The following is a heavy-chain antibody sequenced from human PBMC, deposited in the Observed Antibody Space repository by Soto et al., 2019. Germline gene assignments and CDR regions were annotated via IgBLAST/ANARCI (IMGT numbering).Heavy chain of an antibody. CDR3: FCADYDILTGYYRYNWFDP. D-gene: IGHD3-9*01. Sequence: PGGSLRLSCAASGFTFSSYWMHWVRQAPGKGLVWVSRINSDGSSTSYADSVKGRFTISRDNAKNTLYLQMNSLRAEDTAVYYCFCADYDILTGYYRYNWFDPWGQGTLVTVSS. J-gene: IGHJ5*02. V-gene: IGHV3-74*01. CDR1: GFTFSSYW. CDR2: INSDGSST.